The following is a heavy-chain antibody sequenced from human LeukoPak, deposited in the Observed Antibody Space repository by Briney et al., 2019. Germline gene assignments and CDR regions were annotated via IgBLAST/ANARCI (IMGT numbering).Heavy chain of an antibody. CDR1: GGSISSYY. Sequence: PSETLSLTCTVSGGSISSYYWSWIRQPAGKGLEWIGRIYTSGSTNYNPSLKSRVTMSVDTSKNQFSLKLSSVTAADTAVYYCARTPPAASDLPYYDFWSGYYTGFFDYWGQGTLVTVSS. V-gene: IGHV4-4*07. D-gene: IGHD3-3*01. CDR2: IYTSGST. CDR3: ARTPPAASDLPYYDFWSGYYTGFFDY. J-gene: IGHJ4*02.